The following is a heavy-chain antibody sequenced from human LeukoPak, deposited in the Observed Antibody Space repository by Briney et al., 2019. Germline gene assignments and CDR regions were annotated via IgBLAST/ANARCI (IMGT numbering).Heavy chain of an antibody. CDR1: GFTFSSYA. CDR3: AKTDCSSASCPTSY. D-gene: IGHD2-2*01. J-gene: IGHJ4*02. CDR2: ISDSGGST. Sequence: GGSLRLSCAASGFTFSSYAMSWVRQAPGKGLEWVSTISDSGGSTHYADAVKGRFTTSRDNSKNTLYLQMNSLRAEDTAVYYCAKTDCSSASCPTSYWGQGTLVTVSS. V-gene: IGHV3-23*01.